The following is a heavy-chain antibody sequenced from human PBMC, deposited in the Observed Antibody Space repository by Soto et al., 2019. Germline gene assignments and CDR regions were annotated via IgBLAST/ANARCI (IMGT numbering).Heavy chain of an antibody. V-gene: IGHV3-30-3*01. CDR2: ISYDGSNK. J-gene: IGHJ4*02. CDR3: ARPSTGTTRMFYFDY. Sequence: VQLVESGGGLVKPGGSLRLSCAASGFTFSSYTMHWVRQAPGKGLEWVAVISYDGSNKYYADSVKGRFTISRDNSKNTLHLQMNSLRSEDTAVYYCARPSTGTTRMFYFDYWGQGALVTVSP. D-gene: IGHD1-7*01. CDR1: GFTFSSYT.